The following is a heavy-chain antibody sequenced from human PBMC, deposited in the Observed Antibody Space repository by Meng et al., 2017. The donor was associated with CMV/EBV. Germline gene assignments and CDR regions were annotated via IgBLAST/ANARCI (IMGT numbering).Heavy chain of an antibody. CDR1: GYTFTGYY. CDR3: ASGHYCSSTSCYGYYYYGMDV. V-gene: IGHV1-2*02. CDR2: INPNSGGT. D-gene: IGHD2-2*01. J-gene: IGHJ6*02. Sequence: ASVKVSCKASGYTFTGYYMHWVRQAPGQGLEWMGWINPNSGGTNYAQKFQGRVTMTRDTSISTAYMELSRLRSDDKAVYYCASGHYCSSTSCYGYYYYGMDVWGQGTTVTVSS.